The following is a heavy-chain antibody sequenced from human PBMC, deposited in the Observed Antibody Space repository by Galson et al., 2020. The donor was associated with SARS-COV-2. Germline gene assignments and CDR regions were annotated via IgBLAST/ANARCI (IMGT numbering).Heavy chain of an antibody. V-gene: IGHV1-3*02. CDR3: ARSRVGSYSGSPVGGFDF. D-gene: IGHD1-26*01. CDR1: GYTFTNYA. J-gene: IGHJ4*02. Sequence: ASVKVSCKASGYTFTNYAMHWVRQAPGQRLEWMGWSNAGDGNTKYSQEFQGRVTITRDTSATTVYMELSSLRSEDMAAYYCARSRVGSYSGSPVGGFDFWGQGTLVTVSS. CDR2: SNAGDGNT.